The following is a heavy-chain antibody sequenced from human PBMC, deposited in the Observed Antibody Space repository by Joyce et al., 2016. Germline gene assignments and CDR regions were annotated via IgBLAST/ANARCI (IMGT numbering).Heavy chain of an antibody. CDR3: AKDVGLRFLEWLIDP. Sequence: TFSAYAMHWVRQAPGKGLEWVAVISYDGSYEYYTDSVKGRFTISRDNSRNTLYLQMNSLKPEDTAVYYCAKDVGLRFLEWLIDPWGQGTLVTVSS. V-gene: IGHV3-30*18. J-gene: IGHJ5*02. CDR2: ISYDGSYE. CDR1: TFSAYA. D-gene: IGHD3-3*01.